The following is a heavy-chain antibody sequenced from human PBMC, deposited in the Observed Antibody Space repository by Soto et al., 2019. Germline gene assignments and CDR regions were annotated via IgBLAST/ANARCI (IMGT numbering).Heavy chain of an antibody. D-gene: IGHD3-10*01. Sequence: GGSLRLSCAASGFTFSSYAMNWVRQAPGKGLEWVSGISGSGGSTYYADSVKGRFTISRDNSKNTLYLQMNSLRAEDTAVYYCAKDGGVRGVPDAFDIWGQGTMVTVSS. CDR3: AKDGGVRGVPDAFDI. CDR1: GFTFSSYA. V-gene: IGHV3-23*01. CDR2: ISGSGGST. J-gene: IGHJ3*02.